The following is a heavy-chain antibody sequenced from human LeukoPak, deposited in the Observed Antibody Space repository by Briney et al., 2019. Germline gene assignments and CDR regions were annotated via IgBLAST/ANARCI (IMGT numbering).Heavy chain of an antibody. V-gene: IGHV4-39*01. CDR3: VRRTREIRGYSYGYGAFDI. CDR1: GGSISSSSYY. D-gene: IGHD5-18*01. CDR2: IYYSGST. Sequence: PSETLSLTCTVSGGSISSSSYYWGWIRQPPGKGLEWIGSIYYSGSTYYNPSLKSRVTISVDTSKNQFSLKLSSVTAADTAVYYCVRRTREIRGYSYGYGAFDIWGQGTMVTASS. J-gene: IGHJ3*02.